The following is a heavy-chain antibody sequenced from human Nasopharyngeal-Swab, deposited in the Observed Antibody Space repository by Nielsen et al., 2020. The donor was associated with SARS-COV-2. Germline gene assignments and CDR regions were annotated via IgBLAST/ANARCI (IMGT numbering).Heavy chain of an antibody. CDR3: ARESGSSWPEQQYYNYYGMDV. D-gene: IGHD6-13*01. V-gene: IGHV1-18*01. Sequence: ASVKVSCKASGYTFTSYGISWVRQAPGQGLEWMGWISAYNGNTNYAQKLQGRVTMTTDTSTSTAYMELRSLRSDDTAVYYCARESGSSWPEQQYYNYYGMDVWGQGTTVTVSS. J-gene: IGHJ6*02. CDR1: GYTFTSYG. CDR2: ISAYNGNT.